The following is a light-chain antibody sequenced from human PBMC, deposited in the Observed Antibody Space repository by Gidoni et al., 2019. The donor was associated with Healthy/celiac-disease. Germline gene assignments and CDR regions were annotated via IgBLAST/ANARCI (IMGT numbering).Light chain of an antibody. V-gene: IGKV3-20*01. J-gene: IGKJ4*01. CDR1: QSVSSSY. CDR2: GAS. CDR3: QQCGSSPPT. Sequence: TVSPQSPCTLSLSPGERATLSCRASQSVSSSYVRWYQQKPGQAPRLLSYGASSRATGIPDRFSGSGSGTDFTLTISRLEPEDFAVYYCQQCGSSPPTFGGGTKVEIK.